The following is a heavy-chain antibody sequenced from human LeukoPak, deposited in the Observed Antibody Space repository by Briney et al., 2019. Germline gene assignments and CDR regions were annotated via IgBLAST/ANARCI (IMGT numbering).Heavy chain of an antibody. CDR1: GFTFSSYA. CDR2: IDARSGIT. D-gene: IGHD3-3*01. V-gene: IGHV3-48*01. J-gene: IGHJ3*02. Sequence: GGSLRLSCAASGFTFSSYAMSWVRQAPGKGPEWVSYIDARSGITYYADSVQGRFTISRDNAKESVFLQMNRLRVDDTAVYYCARTYDFGRGPPGDAFDNWGQGTPVTVSS. CDR3: ARTYDFGRGPPGDAFDN.